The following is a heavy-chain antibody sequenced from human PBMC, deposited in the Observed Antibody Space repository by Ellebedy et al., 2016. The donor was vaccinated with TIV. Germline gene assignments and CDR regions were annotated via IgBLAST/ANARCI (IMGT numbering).Heavy chain of an antibody. CDR3: ARGPYSNDWYFDL. J-gene: IGHJ2*01. Sequence: GESLKISCTASGFIVSTNHMSWVRQAPGKGLEWVSVIYSGSSTYYADSVKGRFIISRDNSKNTLYLQMNSLRAEDTAVYYCARGPYSNDWYFDLWGRGTLVTVSS. CDR1: GFIVSTNH. D-gene: IGHD6-13*01. CDR2: IYSGSST. V-gene: IGHV3-53*01.